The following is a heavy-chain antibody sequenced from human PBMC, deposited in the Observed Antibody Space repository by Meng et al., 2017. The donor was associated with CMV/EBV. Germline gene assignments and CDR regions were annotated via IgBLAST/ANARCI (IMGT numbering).Heavy chain of an antibody. Sequence: GESLKISCAASGFTFSSYAMHWVRQAPGKGLEWVAVISYDGSNKYYADSGKGRFTISRDNSKNTLYLQMNRLRAEDTAVYYCARDQATYVTIFGVVTNKGGMDVWGQGTTVTVSS. V-gene: IGHV3-30*04. J-gene: IGHJ6*02. CDR2: ISYDGSNK. D-gene: IGHD3-3*01. CDR1: GFTFSSYA. CDR3: ARDQATYVTIFGVVTNKGGMDV.